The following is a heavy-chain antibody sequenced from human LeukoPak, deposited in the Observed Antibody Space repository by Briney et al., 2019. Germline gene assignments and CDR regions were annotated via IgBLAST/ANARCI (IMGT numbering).Heavy chain of an antibody. D-gene: IGHD6-13*01. CDR3: AKDLRYSSSWSYFDY. V-gene: IGHV3-23*01. J-gene: IGHJ4*02. Sequence: GGSLRLSCAASGFTFSSYAMIWVRQAPGKGLEWVSAISGSGGSTYYADSVKGHFTISRDNSKNTLYLQMNSLRAEDTAIYYCAKDLRYSSSWSYFDYWGQGTLVTVSS. CDR1: GFTFSSYA. CDR2: ISGSGGST.